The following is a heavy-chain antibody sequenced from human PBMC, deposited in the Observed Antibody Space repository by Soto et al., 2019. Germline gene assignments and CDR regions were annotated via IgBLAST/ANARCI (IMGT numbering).Heavy chain of an antibody. Sequence: PSETLSLSYTVYGGSFSGYYWTWIRQPPGTGLEWIGDINHSGSTNYNPSLKSRVTISVDTSKNQFSLKLTSVTAADTAVYYCARDKITGLFDYWGQGTLVTVSS. J-gene: IGHJ4*02. D-gene: IGHD2-8*02. CDR3: ARDKITGLFDY. CDR2: INHSGST. CDR1: GGSFSGYY. V-gene: IGHV4-34*01.